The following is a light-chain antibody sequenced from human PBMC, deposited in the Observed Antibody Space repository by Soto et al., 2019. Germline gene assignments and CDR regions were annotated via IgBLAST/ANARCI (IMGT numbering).Light chain of an antibody. CDR3: QTWVTGIQV. CDR1: SGHSTYA. Sequence: QLVLTQSPSASASLGASVKLTCTLDSGHSTYAIAWHQQQPEKGPRYLMKLNSDGSHNKGDGIPDRFSGSSSGAERYLTISNLQSEDEADYYCQTWVTGIQVFGGGTKLTVL. CDR2: LNSDGSH. V-gene: IGLV4-69*01. J-gene: IGLJ2*01.